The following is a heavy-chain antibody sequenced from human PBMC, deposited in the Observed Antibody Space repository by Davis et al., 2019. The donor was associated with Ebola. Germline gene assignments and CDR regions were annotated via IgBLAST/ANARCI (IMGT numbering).Heavy chain of an antibody. D-gene: IGHD4-17*01. V-gene: IGHV3-13*01. CDR2: IGTAGDT. CDR3: ARGGWTTVTPLDYYGMDV. J-gene: IGHJ6*02. CDR1: GFTFSSYD. Sequence: GESLKISCAASGFTFSSYDMHWVRQATGKGLEWVSAIGTAGDTYYPGSVKGRFTISRENAKNSLYLQMNSLRAGDTAVYYCARGGWTTVTPLDYYGMDVWGQGTTVTVSS.